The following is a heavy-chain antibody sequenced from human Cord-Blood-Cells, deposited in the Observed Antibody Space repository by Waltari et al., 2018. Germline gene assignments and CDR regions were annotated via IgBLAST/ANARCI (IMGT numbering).Heavy chain of an antibody. J-gene: IGHJ4*02. CDR3: AKDRAVAGLIDY. D-gene: IGHD6-19*01. CDR1: GFTFSSYG. Sequence: QVQLVESGGGVVQPGRSLRLSCAASGFTFSSYGMHWVRQAPGKGLEWVAVISYDGSNKYYADSVKCRFTISRDNSKNTLDLQMNSLRAEDTAVYYCAKDRAVAGLIDYWGQGTLVTVSS. V-gene: IGHV3-30*18. CDR2: ISYDGSNK.